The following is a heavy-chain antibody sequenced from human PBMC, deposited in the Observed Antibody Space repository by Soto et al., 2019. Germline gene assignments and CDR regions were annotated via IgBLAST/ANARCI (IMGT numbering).Heavy chain of an antibody. D-gene: IGHD2-15*01. J-gene: IGHJ4*02. CDR3: APYWNFDY. CDR1: GFTLSNAW. V-gene: IGHV3-15*01. CDR2: IKNKMEGGTT. Sequence: EVQLVESGGGLVKPGGSLRLSCAASGFTLSNAWVSWVRQAPGKGLEWVGRIKNKMEGGTTDYAAPVKGRFTISRDDSKNMLYLQMNSLITDDTAVYYCAPYWNFDYWGQGTLVTVSS.